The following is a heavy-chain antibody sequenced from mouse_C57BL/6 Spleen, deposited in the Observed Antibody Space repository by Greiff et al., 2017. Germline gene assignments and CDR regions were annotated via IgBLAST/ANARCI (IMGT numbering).Heavy chain of an antibody. Sequence: VQLQQPGAELVRPGTSVKLSCKASGYTFTSYWMHWVKQRPGQGLEWIGVIDPSDSYTNYNQKFKGKATLTVDTSSSTAYMQLSSLTSEDSAVYYCGANSGNFDYWGQGTTLTVSS. CDR1: GYTFTSYW. J-gene: IGHJ2*01. D-gene: IGHD3-1*01. V-gene: IGHV1-59*01. CDR3: GANSGNFDY. CDR2: IDPSDSYT.